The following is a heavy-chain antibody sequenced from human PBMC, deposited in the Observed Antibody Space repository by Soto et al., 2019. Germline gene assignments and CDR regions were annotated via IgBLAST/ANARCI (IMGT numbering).Heavy chain of an antibody. D-gene: IGHD2-2*01. Sequence: GGSRTLSGGASGWACRSYGMHWVRQAPGKGLEWVAVIWYDGSNKYYADSVKGRFTISRDNSKNTLYLQMNSLRAEDTAVYYCATADIVLVPAALGFTDYWGQGTLVTVSS. CDR2: IWYDGSNK. J-gene: IGHJ4*02. CDR3: ATADIVLVPAALGFTDY. V-gene: IGHV3-30*02. CDR1: GWACRSYG.